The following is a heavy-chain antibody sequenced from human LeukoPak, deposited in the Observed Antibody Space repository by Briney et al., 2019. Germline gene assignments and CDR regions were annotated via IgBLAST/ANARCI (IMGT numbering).Heavy chain of an antibody. CDR3: ARALKGYYYYYMDV. Sequence: GGSLRLSCAASGFIFDDYGMSWVRQAPGKGLEWVSGINWNGGSTGHADSVKGRFTISRDNAKNSLYLQMNSLRAEDTALYYCARALKGYYYYYMDVWGKGTTVTVSS. V-gene: IGHV3-20*04. J-gene: IGHJ6*03. CDR2: INWNGGST. CDR1: GFIFDDYG.